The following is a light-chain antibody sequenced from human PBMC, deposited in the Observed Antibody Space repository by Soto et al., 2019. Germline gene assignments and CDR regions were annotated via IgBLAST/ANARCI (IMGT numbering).Light chain of an antibody. V-gene: IGLV2-14*03. CDR2: DVS. CDR1: SSDVGGYDY. J-gene: IGLJ1*01. Sequence: QSVLPQPASVSGSPGQSITVSCTGTSSDVGGYDYVSWYQHHPGKAPKLMIYDVSYRPSGVSNRFSGSKSGNTASLTISGLQAEDEAEYYCSSYTSSSTLVFGTGTKVTVL. CDR3: SSYTSSSTLV.